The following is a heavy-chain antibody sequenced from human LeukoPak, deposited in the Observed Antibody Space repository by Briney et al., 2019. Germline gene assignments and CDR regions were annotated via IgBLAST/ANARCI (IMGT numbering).Heavy chain of an antibody. CDR2: INHSGST. CDR3: ARPFEAGDNY. V-gene: IGHV4-34*01. D-gene: IGHD6-13*01. J-gene: IGHJ4*02. Sequence: SETLSLTCAVYGGSFSGYYWSWIRRPPGKGLEWIGEINHSGSTNYNPSLKSRVTISVDTSKNQFSLKLSSVTAADTAVYYCARPFEAGDNYWGQGTLVTVSS. CDR1: GGSFSGYY.